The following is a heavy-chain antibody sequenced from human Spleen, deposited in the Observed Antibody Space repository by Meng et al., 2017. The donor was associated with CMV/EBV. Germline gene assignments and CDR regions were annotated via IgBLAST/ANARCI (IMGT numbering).Heavy chain of an antibody. V-gene: IGHV3-66*02. CDR2: IYSGGST. CDR1: GFTFSSYA. J-gene: IGHJ6*02. CDR3: ARATGEWYYGMDV. D-gene: IGHD7-27*01. Sequence: GESLKISCATSGFTFSSYAMSWVRQAPGKGLEWVSVIYSGGSTYYADSVKGRFTISRDNSKNTLYLQMNSLRAEDTAVYYCARATGEWYYGMDVWGQGTTVTVSS.